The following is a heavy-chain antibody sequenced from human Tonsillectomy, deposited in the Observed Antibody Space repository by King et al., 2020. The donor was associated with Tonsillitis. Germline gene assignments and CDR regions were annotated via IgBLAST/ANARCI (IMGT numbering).Heavy chain of an antibody. CDR1: GFTFSSFA. CDR3: ARENCGADCYSLDS. V-gene: IGHV3-30-3*01. D-gene: IGHD2-21*01. Sequence: VQLVESGGGVVRPGRSLRLSCAASGFTFSSFAMHWVRQAPGKGLEWVAVISFDGNNESYADSVKGRFTISRDNSRNTLYLQMNSLRAEDTSVYYCARENCGADCYSLDSWGQGTLLTVSS. J-gene: IGHJ4*02. CDR2: ISFDGNNE.